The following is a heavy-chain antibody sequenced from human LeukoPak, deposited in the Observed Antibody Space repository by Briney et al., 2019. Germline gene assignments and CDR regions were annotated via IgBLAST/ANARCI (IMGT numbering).Heavy chain of an antibody. CDR3: ARGGDYYDSSGFAFDI. Sequence: SETLSLTCTVSGGSISSYYWSWIRQPPGKGLEWIGYIYYSGSTYYNPSLKSRVTISVDRSKNQFSLKLSSVTAADTAVYYCARGGDYYDSSGFAFDIWGQGTMVTVSS. J-gene: IGHJ3*02. CDR1: GGSISSYY. D-gene: IGHD3-22*01. V-gene: IGHV4-59*12. CDR2: IYYSGST.